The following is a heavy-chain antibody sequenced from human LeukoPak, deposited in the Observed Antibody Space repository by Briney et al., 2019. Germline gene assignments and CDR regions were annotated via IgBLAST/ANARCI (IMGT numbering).Heavy chain of an antibody. CDR2: ISSSSSYI. CDR1: GGSFSGYY. CDR3: ARSGSSGQRYFDWLLMYYFDY. J-gene: IGHJ4*02. D-gene: IGHD3-9*01. Sequence: ETLSLTCAVYGGSFSGYYWSWIRQPPGKGLEWVSSISSSSSYIYYADSVKGRFTISRDNAKNSLYLQMNSLRAEDTAVYYCARSGSSGQRYFDWLLMYYFDYWGQGTLVTVSS. V-gene: IGHV3-21*01.